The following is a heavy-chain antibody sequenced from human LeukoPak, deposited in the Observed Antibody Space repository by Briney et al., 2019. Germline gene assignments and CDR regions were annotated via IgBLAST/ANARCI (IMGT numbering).Heavy chain of an antibody. D-gene: IGHD3-22*01. CDR3: ARGSRITMIVVADNWFDP. Sequence: GASVKVSCKASGYTFTSYDINWVRQAPGQGLEWMGWMNPNSGNTGYAQKFQGRVTMTRNTSISTAYMELSSLRSEDTAVYYCARGSRITMIVVADNWFDPWGQGTLVTVSS. V-gene: IGHV1-8*01. CDR1: GYTFTSYD. J-gene: IGHJ5*02. CDR2: MNPNSGNT.